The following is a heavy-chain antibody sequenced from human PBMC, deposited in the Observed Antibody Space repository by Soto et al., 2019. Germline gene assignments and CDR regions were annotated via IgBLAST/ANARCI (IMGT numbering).Heavy chain of an antibody. CDR1: GGSISSYY. CDR3: ARVVHSSSHFYYYGMDV. CDR2: IYYSGST. D-gene: IGHD6-13*01. Sequence: TSETLSLTCTVSGGSISSYYWSWIRQPPGKGLEWIGYIYYSGSTNYNPSLKSRVTISVDTSKNQFSLKLSSVTAADTAVYYCARVVHSSSHFYYYGMDVWGQGTTVTVSS. V-gene: IGHV4-59*01. J-gene: IGHJ6*02.